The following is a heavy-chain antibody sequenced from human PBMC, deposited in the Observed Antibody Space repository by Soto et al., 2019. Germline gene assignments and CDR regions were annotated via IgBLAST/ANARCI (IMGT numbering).Heavy chain of an antibody. CDR2: IWHDGSDI. J-gene: IGHJ6*02. CDR3: AGNLDDTVTNYGMDV. D-gene: IGHD4-17*01. CDR1: GFTFSRDV. V-gene: IGHV3-33*01. Sequence: QVQLMESGGGVVQPGRSLRLSCGASGFTFSRDVMHWVRQAPGKGLEWVALIWHDGSDISYGDSVKGRFTISRDNSKNTLYMERTGHTADDSAVYYCAGNLDDTVTNYGMDVWGHGTTVIVSS.